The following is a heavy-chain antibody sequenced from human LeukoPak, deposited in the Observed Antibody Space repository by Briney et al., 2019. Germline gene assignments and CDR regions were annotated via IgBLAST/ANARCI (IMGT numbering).Heavy chain of an antibody. D-gene: IGHD2-2*01. V-gene: IGHV4-4*07. Sequence: SETLSLTCNVSGDSISSYYWSWIRQPAGKGLEWIGRIYTSGSTNYNPSLKSRVTMSVDTSKNQFSLKLSSVTAADTAVYYCAREYCSSTSCYGSTLDYWGQGTLVTASS. CDR3: AREYCSSTSCYGSTLDY. CDR2: IYTSGST. CDR1: GDSISSYY. J-gene: IGHJ4*02.